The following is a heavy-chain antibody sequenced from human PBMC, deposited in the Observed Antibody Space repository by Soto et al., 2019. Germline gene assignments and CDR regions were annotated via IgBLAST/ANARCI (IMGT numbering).Heavy chain of an antibody. CDR3: AQYGYGSYDY. V-gene: IGHV2-5*02. J-gene: IGHJ4*02. D-gene: IGHD3-10*01. CDR1: GFSLSTSGVG. Sequence: QITLKESGPPLVKPTQTLTLTCTFSGFSLSTSGVGVGWIRQPPGKALEWLALIYWDDDKGYSPSLKTRLTITKDNSNNQVVLTMNNMDPEDTATYYFAQYGYGSYDYWGQGTLVTVSS. CDR2: IYWDDDK.